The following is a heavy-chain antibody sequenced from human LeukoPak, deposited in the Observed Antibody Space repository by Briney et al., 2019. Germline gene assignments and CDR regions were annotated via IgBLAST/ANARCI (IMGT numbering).Heavy chain of an antibody. J-gene: IGHJ3*02. CDR1: GFTFSSHW. Sequence: GVSLRLSCAASGFTFSSHWMHWVRQAPGKGLVWVSRINSDGSSTSYADSVKGRFTISRDNAKNTLYLQMSSLRAEDTAVYYCARVQGHPPNGLDIWGQGTMVTVSS. V-gene: IGHV3-74*01. CDR2: INSDGSST. D-gene: IGHD2-8*01. CDR3: ARVQGHPPNGLDI.